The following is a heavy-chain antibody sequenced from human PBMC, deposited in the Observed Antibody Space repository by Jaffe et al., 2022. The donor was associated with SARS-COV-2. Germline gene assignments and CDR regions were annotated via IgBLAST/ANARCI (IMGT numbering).Heavy chain of an antibody. J-gene: IGHJ4*02. CDR2: ISSSGSTI. CDR3: AGRCIAARLCGEQSY. D-gene: IGHD6-6*01. CDR1: GFTFSSYE. V-gene: IGHV3-48*03. Sequence: EVQLVESGGGLVQPGGSLRLSCAASGFTFSSYEMNWVRQAPGKGLEWVSYISSSGSTIYYADSVKGRFTISRDNAKNSLYLQMNSLRAEDTAVYYCAGRCIAARLCGEQSYWGQGTLVTVSS.